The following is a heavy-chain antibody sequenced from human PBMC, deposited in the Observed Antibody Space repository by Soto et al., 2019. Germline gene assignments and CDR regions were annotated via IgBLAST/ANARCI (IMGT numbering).Heavy chain of an antibody. CDR1: GYTFTSYY. CDR2: INPSGGST. V-gene: IGHV1-46*01. Sequence: GASVKVSCKASGYTFTSYYMHWVRQAPGQGLEWMGIINPSGGSTSYAQKFQGRDTMTRDTSTSTVYMGLSSLRSEDTAVYYCARSPSVVVVFSLDNWFDPWGQGTLVTVSS. D-gene: IGHD2-15*01. CDR3: ARSPSVVVVFSLDNWFDP. J-gene: IGHJ5*02.